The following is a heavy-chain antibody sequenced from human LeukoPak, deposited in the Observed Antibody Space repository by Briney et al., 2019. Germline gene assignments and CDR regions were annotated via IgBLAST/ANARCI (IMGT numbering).Heavy chain of an antibody. CDR1: GGSFSGYF. D-gene: IGHD6-19*01. CDR3: ARGFDTGWYTPHY. V-gene: IGHV4-34*01. J-gene: IGHJ4*02. CDR2: INESGRT. Sequence: PSETLSPTCAVYGGSFSGYFWSWIRQPPGKGLEWIGEINESGRTNYNPFLQSRVTISVDSSKNQFSLKLSSVTAADTAVYYCARGFDTGWYTPHYWGQGTLVTVSS.